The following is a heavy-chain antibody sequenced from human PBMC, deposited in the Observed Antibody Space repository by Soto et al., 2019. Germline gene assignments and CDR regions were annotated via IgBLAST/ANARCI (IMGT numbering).Heavy chain of an antibody. CDR3: ARGPIVVVVAATYYFDY. CDR2: IKQDGSEK. J-gene: IGHJ4*02. Sequence: GGSLRLSCAASGFTFSSYWMSWVRQAPGKGLEWVANIKQDGSEKYYVDSVKGRFTISRDNAKNSLYLQMNSLRAEDTAVYYCARGPIVVVVAATYYFDYWGQGTLVTVSS. CDR1: GFTFSSYW. D-gene: IGHD2-15*01. V-gene: IGHV3-7*01.